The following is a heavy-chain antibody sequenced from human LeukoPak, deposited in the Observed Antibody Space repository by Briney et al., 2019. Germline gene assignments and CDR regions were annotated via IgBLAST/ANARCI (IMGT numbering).Heavy chain of an antibody. J-gene: IGHJ4*02. CDR2: ISYDGSNK. D-gene: IGHD3-9*01. V-gene: IGHV3-30*18. CDR1: GFTVSSNY. Sequence: GGSLRLSCAASGFTVSSNYMSWVRQAPGKGLEWVAVISYDGSNKYYADSVKGRFTISRDNSKNTLYLQMNSLRAEDTAVYYCAKDTSTPYDILTGYYFDYWGQGTLVTVSS. CDR3: AKDTSTPYDILTGYYFDY.